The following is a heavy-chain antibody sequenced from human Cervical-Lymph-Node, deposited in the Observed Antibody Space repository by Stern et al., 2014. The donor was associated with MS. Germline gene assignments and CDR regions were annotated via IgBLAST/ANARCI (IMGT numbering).Heavy chain of an antibody. CDR1: GYTFTDYY. J-gene: IGHJ5*02. V-gene: IGHV1-2*04. D-gene: IGHD4-11*01. CDR3: ARASTTLSRQDEDYFDP. CDR2: INPNSGDT. Sequence: QVQLVESGAEVKKPGASVNVSCTASGYTFTDYYIHWVRQAPGQGLEWMGWINPNSGDTEYAQKFEGWVTMTRDTSSSTVHMDLSGQGSDSPAVYYCARASTTLSRQDEDYFDPWGQGTLVIVSS.